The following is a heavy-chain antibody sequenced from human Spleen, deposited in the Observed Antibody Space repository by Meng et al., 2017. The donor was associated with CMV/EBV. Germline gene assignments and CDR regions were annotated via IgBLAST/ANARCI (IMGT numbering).Heavy chain of an antibody. D-gene: IGHD3-3*01. Sequence: GESLKISCAASGFTVSSNYMSWVRQAPGKGLEWVSSITGDSTYKHYADSLKGRFTISRDNAKNSLYLQMNSLRAEDTAVYYCARDSDDYDFWSAYYTDAFDFWGQGTMVTVSS. V-gene: IGHV3-21*01. CDR1: GFTVSSNY. CDR2: ITGDSTYK. CDR3: ARDSDDYDFWSAYYTDAFDF. J-gene: IGHJ3*01.